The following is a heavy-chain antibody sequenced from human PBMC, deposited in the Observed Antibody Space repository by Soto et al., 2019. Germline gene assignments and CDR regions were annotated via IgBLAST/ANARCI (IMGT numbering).Heavy chain of an antibody. CDR3: VRVLRGYYDPDV. J-gene: IGHJ6*03. V-gene: IGHV3-74*01. CDR1: GFTFTNYW. CDR2: INPDGSIT. Sequence: EVQLVESGGGLVQTGESLRLSCAASGFTFTNYWMHWVRQAPGKGLVWVSRINPDGSITSHAASVKCRFAISRGNAKNTLYLQMSSLRAEYTAVYFCVRVLRGYYDPDVWCKEATGSVS.